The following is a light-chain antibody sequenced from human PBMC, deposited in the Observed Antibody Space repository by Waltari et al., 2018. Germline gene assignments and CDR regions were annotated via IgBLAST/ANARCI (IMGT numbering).Light chain of an antibody. CDR3: QQYVRLPVT. V-gene: IGKV3-20*01. J-gene: IGKJ1*01. CDR2: GAS. Sequence: IVLTQSPGTLSLSPGDRASLSCKASQSLGKNYLAWYQHKPGQAPRLLIYGASSRAAGIPDRFSGSGSGTDFTLTISRLEPEDFAVYYCQQYVRLPVTFGQGTKVEIK. CDR1: QSLGKNY.